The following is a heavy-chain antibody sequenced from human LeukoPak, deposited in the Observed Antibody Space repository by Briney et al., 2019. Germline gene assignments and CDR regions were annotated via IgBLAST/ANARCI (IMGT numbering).Heavy chain of an antibody. D-gene: IGHD3-10*01. CDR1: GFTVSSNY. CDR2: IYSGGST. J-gene: IGHJ6*02. V-gene: IGHV3-66*01. Sequence: GGSLRLSCAASGFTVSSNYMSWVRQAPGKGLEWVSVIYSGGSTYYADSVKGRFTISRDNSKNTLYLQMNSLRAEDTAVYYCAREWRRITMVRGVIRAGYYGMDVWGQGTTVTVSS. CDR3: AREWRRITMVRGVIRAGYYGMDV.